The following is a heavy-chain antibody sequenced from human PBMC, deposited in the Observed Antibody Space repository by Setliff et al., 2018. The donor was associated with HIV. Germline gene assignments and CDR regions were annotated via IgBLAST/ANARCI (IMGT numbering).Heavy chain of an antibody. CDR3: ARDGTIHLLEY. J-gene: IGHJ4*02. CDR2: IYYSGST. D-gene: IGHD1-1*01. V-gene: IGHV4-59*11. CDR1: GGSISSHY. Sequence: PSETLSLTCIVSGGSISSHYWSWIRQPPGKGLEWIGSIYYSGSTKYNPSLKSRVTISVDTSKNQFSLKLSSVTAADTAVYYFARDGTIHLLEYWGQGTLVTVSS.